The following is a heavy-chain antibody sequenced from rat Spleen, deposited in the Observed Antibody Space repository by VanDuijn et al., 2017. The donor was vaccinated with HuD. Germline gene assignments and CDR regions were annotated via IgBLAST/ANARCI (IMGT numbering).Heavy chain of an antibody. CDR3: ARHKHPLYFDY. J-gene: IGHJ2*01. Sequence: EVQLVESGGGLVQPGSPLKLSCAASGFTFSNYGMAWVRQAPTKGLEWVATISYDGSSTYYRDSVKGRFTISSDNAKSTLYLQMDSLRSEDTATYYCARHKHPLYFDYWGQGVMVTVSS. V-gene: IGHV5-29*01. CDR1: GFTFSNYG. D-gene: IGHD3-8*01. CDR2: ISYDGSST.